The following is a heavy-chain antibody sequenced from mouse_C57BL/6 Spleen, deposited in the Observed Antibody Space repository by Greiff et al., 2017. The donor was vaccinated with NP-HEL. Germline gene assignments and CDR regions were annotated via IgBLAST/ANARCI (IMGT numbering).Heavy chain of an antibody. J-gene: IGHJ2*01. CDR2: INPSSGYT. Sequence: VQLQQSGAELAKPGASVKLSCKASGYTFTSYWMHWVKQRPGQGLEWIGYINPSSGYTKYNQKFKDKATLTADKSSSPAYMQLSSLTYEDSAVYDCARLVYYDYDDFDYWGQGTTLTVSS. CDR1: GYTFTSYW. CDR3: ARLVYYDYDDFDY. D-gene: IGHD2-4*01. V-gene: IGHV1-7*01.